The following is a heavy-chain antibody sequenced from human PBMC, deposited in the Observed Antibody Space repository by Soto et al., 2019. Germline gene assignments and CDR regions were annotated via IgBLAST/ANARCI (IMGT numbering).Heavy chain of an antibody. V-gene: IGHV4-31*03. CDR2: IYNSGST. Sequence: TSETLSLTCTVSGASISRGGSYWSWIRQHPGKGLEWIGYIYNSGSTYYNPSLKSRLTISPDTSNNQFSLKLSSVTAADTAVYHCARANYGGNYIDSWGQGTLVTVSS. D-gene: IGHD2-15*01. J-gene: IGHJ4*02. CDR3: ARANYGGNYIDS. CDR1: GASISRGGSY.